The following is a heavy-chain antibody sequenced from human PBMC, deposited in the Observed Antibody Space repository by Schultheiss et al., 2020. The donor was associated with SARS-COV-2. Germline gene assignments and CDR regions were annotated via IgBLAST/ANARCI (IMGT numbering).Heavy chain of an antibody. V-gene: IGHV3-33*01. CDR3: ARDRVSAYDTSGVFDY. CDR1: GFTFSRYG. CDR2: IWYDGSSK. D-gene: IGHD3-22*01. Sequence: GGSLRLSCAASGFTFSRYGMHWVRQAPDKGLKWVAVIWYDGSSKFYADSVKGRFTIYRDNSKNTLYLQMNYLRAEDTAVYYCARDRVSAYDTSGVFDYWGQGTLVTVSS. J-gene: IGHJ4*02.